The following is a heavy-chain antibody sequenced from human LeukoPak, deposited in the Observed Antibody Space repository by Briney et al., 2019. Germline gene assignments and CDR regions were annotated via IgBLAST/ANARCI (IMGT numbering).Heavy chain of an antibody. Sequence: GGSLRLSCAASGLTFSTLAFHWVRQAPGKGLEWLAIISYDGNSKFYADSVRGRFTISRDNSRNTLYLQMSSLETEDTAVYYCARDLSSAPHDENWAANRFDPWGQGTLVTVSS. CDR2: ISYDGNSK. V-gene: IGHV3-30-3*01. CDR1: GLTFSTLA. CDR3: ARDLSSAPHDENWAANRFDP. J-gene: IGHJ5*02. D-gene: IGHD7-27*01.